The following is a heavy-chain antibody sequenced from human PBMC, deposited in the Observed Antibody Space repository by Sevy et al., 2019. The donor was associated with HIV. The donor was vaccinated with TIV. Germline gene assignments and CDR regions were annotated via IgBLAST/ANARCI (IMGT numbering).Heavy chain of an antibody. J-gene: IGHJ2*01. CDR1: GFDVSNNY. Sequence: GGSLRLSCAASGFDVSNNYMSWVRQAPGKGLEWVSVIYTGGSTYYADSVTGRFTMSRDTSKNTVYLQMDSLSAEDTAVYYCARDHGGVQDWYFDLWGRSTLVTVSS. CDR2: IYTGGST. V-gene: IGHV3-53*01. CDR3: ARDHGGVQDWYFDL. D-gene: IGHD2-8*02.